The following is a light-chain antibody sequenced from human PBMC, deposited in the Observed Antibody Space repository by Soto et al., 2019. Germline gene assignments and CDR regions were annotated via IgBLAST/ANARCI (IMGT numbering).Light chain of an antibody. Sequence: EIVLTHSPGTLSLSGWEGAGLYCSASQSVSSSYIAWYQQRHGQTPSLLIYGASTRATGIPARFSGSGSGTHFTITISRLEHGDFAAYYCQHFGGTTFTCGQGTRREIK. V-gene: IGKV3-20*01. CDR1: QSVSSSY. CDR2: GAS. CDR3: QHFGGTTFT. J-gene: IGKJ5*01.